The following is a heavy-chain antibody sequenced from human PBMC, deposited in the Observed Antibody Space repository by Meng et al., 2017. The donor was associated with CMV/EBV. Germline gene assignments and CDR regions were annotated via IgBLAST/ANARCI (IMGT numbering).Heavy chain of an antibody. Sequence: SETLSLTCTVSGYSISSGYYWGGSRQPPGEGREWVGSIYHSGRTYYNPSLKSRVTISVDTSKNRSSRKLSSVTAADTAVYYCAREDCSGGSCYGYWGQGTLVTVSS. CDR3: AREDCSGGSCYGY. J-gene: IGHJ4*02. D-gene: IGHD2-15*01. V-gene: IGHV4-38-2*02. CDR2: IYHSGRT. CDR1: GYSISSGYY.